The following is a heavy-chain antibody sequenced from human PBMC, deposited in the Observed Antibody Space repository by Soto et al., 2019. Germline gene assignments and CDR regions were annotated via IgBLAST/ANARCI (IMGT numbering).Heavy chain of an antibody. CDR2: IYHSGHS. CDR1: GGSITTFY. D-gene: IGHD6-13*01. CDR3: AREGGGGTIAFDY. J-gene: IGHJ4*02. V-gene: IGHV4-59*01. Sequence: SETLSLTCTVSGGSITTFYWSWVRQPPGKGLEWIGYIYHSGHSNYNPSLKSRVTMAVDTAKNQFSLKVSSATAADTAVYYCAREGGGGTIAFDYWGQGTLVTVSS.